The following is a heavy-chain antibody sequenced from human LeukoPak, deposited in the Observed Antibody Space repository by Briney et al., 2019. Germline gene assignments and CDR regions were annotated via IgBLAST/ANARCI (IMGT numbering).Heavy chain of an antibody. V-gene: IGHV3-48*03. CDR3: ARGDSSSILINDAFDF. J-gene: IGHJ3*01. CDR2: ISSSSSTI. D-gene: IGHD2-21*01. CDR1: GFTFSSYE. Sequence: GGSLRLSCAASGFTFSSYEMNWIRQAPGKGLEWVAYISSSSSTIYYADSVKGRFTISRDDAKNSLSLQLSSLRGEDTALYYCARGDSSSILINDAFDFWGQGTMVTVSS.